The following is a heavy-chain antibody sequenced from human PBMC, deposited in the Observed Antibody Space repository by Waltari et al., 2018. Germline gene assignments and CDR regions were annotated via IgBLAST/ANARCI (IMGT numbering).Heavy chain of an antibody. CDR3: ARETRFWSGYSNWFDP. D-gene: IGHD3-3*01. CDR1: GYTFTGYY. V-gene: IGHV1-2*02. J-gene: IGHJ5*02. Sequence: QVQLVQSGAEVKKPGASVKVSCKASGYTFTGYYMHWVRQAPGQGLEWMGRISPNSGGTTYAQKFQGRVTIPRDTSISTAYMELSRLRSDDTAVYYCARETRFWSGYSNWFDPWGQGTLVTVSS. CDR2: ISPNSGGT.